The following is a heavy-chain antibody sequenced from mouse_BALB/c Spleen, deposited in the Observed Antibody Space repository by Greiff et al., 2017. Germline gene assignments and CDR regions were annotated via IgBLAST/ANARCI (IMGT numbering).Heavy chain of an antibody. CDR2: INPSTGYT. V-gene: IGHV1-7*01. CDR1: GYTFTSYW. D-gene: IGHD1-1*01. CDR3: ARTFITTVVARTYWYFDV. J-gene: IGHJ1*01. Sequence: QVQLKQSGAELAKPGASVKMSCKASGYTFTSYWMHWVKQRPGQGLEWIGYINPSTGYTEYNQKLKDKATLTADKSSSTAYMQLSSLTSEDSAVYYCARTFITTVVARTYWYFDVWGAGTTVTVSS.